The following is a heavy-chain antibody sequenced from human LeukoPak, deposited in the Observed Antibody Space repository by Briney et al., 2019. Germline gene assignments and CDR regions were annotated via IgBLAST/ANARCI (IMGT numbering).Heavy chain of an antibody. D-gene: IGHD6-19*01. V-gene: IGHV1-2*02. CDR3: ARGLEAVAAGV. J-gene: IGHJ6*02. CDR1: GYTFTDYY. Sequence: GASVKVSCKASGYTFTDYYMHWVRQAPRQGLEWMGWIKPNSGGTNYAQKFQGRVTMTRETSISTAYMELSRLRCDDTAVYDCARGLEAVAAGVWGQGTTVTVSS. CDR2: IKPNSGGT.